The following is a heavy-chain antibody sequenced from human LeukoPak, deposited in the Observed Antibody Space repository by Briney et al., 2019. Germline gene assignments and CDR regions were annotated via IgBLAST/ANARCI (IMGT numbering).Heavy chain of an antibody. CDR3: AGVVVTGSYFDY. D-gene: IGHD2-21*02. V-gene: IGHV3-30*03. Sequence: GGSLRLSCAASGFTFSSYGMLWVRQAPGKGLEWVAVISYDGSNKYYADSVKGRFTISRDNSKNTLYLQMNSLRAEDTAVYYCAGVVVTGSYFDYWGQGTLVTVSS. CDR2: ISYDGSNK. J-gene: IGHJ4*02. CDR1: GFTFSSYG.